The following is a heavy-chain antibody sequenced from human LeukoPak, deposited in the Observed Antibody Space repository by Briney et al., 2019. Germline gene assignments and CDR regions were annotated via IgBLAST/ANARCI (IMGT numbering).Heavy chain of an antibody. CDR1: GFTFNNYY. CDR3: ARGGPFDY. Sequence: GGSLRLSCEASGFTFNNYYINWIRQTPGKGLQWISYISGSGNYTTDADFVEGRFIISRDNDKKSLHLQMNNVALEDTGVYYCARGGPFDYWGPGVLVTVSS. CDR2: ISGSGNYT. V-gene: IGHV3-11*06. J-gene: IGHJ4*02. D-gene: IGHD2-15*01.